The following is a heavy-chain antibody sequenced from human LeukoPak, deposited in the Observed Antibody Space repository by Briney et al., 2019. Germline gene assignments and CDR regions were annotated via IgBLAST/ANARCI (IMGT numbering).Heavy chain of an antibody. CDR3: ARGPRPIDSSGYYQIHYFDY. V-gene: IGHV4-34*01. CDR1: GGSFSGYY. J-gene: IGHJ4*02. D-gene: IGHD3-22*01. Sequence: SETLSLTCAVYGGSFSGYYWSWIRQPPGKGLEWIGEINHSGSTNYNPSLKSRVTISVDTSKNQFSLKLSSVTAADTAVYYCARGPRPIDSSGYYQIHYFDYWGQGTLVTVSS. CDR2: INHSGST.